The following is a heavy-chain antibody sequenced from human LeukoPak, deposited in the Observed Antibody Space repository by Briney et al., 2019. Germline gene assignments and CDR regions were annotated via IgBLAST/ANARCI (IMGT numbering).Heavy chain of an antibody. D-gene: IGHD3-10*01. V-gene: IGHV4-4*09. Sequence: KSSETLSLTCTVSGGSISSYYWSWIRQPPGKGLEWIGYIYTSGSTNYNPSLKSRVTISVDTSKNQFSLKLSSVTAADTAVYYCASLGSGSYPYWGQGTLVTVSS. CDR2: IYTSGST. CDR3: ASLGSGSYPY. CDR1: GGSISSYY. J-gene: IGHJ4*02.